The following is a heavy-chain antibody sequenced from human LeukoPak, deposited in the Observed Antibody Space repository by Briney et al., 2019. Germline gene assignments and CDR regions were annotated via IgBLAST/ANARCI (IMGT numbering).Heavy chain of an antibody. Sequence: GESLKISCQGSGHRFNSHWIGWVRQMPGKGLEWMGSVFLDDSDTRYSPSFQGQVTISAAKSISTVYLQWSSLKASDTAMYYCARLGVVITQTPYYFDYWGQGTLVTVSS. CDR1: GHRFNSHW. CDR2: VFLDDSDT. CDR3: ARLGVVITQTPYYFDY. D-gene: IGHD3-3*01. V-gene: IGHV5-51*01. J-gene: IGHJ4*02.